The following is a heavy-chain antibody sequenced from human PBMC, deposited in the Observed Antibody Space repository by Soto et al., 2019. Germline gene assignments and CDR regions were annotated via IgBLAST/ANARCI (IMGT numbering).Heavy chain of an antibody. CDR3: ARSYDANPKGLDY. J-gene: IGHJ4*02. CDR1: GVSVISGSYF. D-gene: IGHD5-12*01. Sequence: PSETLSLTCTVSGVSVISGSYFWNWIRQPPGKGLEWIGYIYYSGSTNYTPSLKSRATISLDTSKNQFSLNLISVTAAHTAVSYCARSYDANPKGLDYWGQGTLVTVSA. CDR2: IYYSGST. V-gene: IGHV4-61*01.